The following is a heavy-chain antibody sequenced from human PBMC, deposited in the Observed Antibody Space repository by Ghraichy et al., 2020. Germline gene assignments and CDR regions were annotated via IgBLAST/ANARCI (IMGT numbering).Heavy chain of an antibody. CDR1: GFTFGDYA. D-gene: IGHD4-17*01. J-gene: IGHJ5*02. Sequence: GGSLRLSCTASGFTFGDYAMSWFRLAPGKGLEWVGFIRSKPYGGATEYAASVKGRFTLSRDDSKSIAYLQMNSLKTEDTAVYYCTRPADYGEGNCFDPWGQGTLVTVSS. V-gene: IGHV3-49*03. CDR3: TRPADYGEGNCFDP. CDR2: IRSKPYGGAT.